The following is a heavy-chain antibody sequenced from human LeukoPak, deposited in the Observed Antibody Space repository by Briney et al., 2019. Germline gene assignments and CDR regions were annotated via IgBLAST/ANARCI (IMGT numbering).Heavy chain of an antibody. CDR1: GYRFTSYW. D-gene: IGHD5-12*01. CDR2: IDPSDSYT. CDR3: ARRRLRYGDMDV. Sequence: GESLKISFKGSGYRFTSYWISWVRPMPGKGLEWMGRIDPSDSYTNYSPSFQGHVTISADKSISTAYLQWSSLKASDTAMYYCARRRLRYGDMDVWGKGTTVTVSS. J-gene: IGHJ6*04. V-gene: IGHV5-10-1*01.